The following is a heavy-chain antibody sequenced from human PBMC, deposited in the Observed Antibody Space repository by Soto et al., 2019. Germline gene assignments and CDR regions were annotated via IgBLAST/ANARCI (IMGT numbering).Heavy chain of an antibody. D-gene: IGHD3-3*01. V-gene: IGHV1-18*01. CDR3: ARVDYYDFWSGSFPYMDV. J-gene: IGHJ6*03. CDR2: ISAYNGNT. CDR1: GYTFTSYG. Sequence: ASVKVSFKASGYTFTSYGISWVRQAPGQGLEWMGWISAYNGNTNYAQKLQGRVTMTTDTSTSTAYMELRSLRSDDTAVYYCARVDYYDFWSGSFPYMDVWGKGTTVTVSS.